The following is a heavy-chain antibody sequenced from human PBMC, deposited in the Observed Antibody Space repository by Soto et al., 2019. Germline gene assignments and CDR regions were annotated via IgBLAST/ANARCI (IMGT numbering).Heavy chain of an antibody. J-gene: IGHJ5*02. CDR3: ARSSVHIAAAGRLDL. V-gene: IGHV3-30*14. CDR1: GFTFGSHG. CDR2: ISSDGATK. D-gene: IGHD6-13*01. Sequence: GGSLRLSCVSSGFTFGSHGMHWVRQAPGKGLEWVAVISSDGATKYVADSLKGRFTISRDNFESTMSLQMNNLRPEDTALYYCARSSVHIAAAGRLDLWGPGTLVTVSS.